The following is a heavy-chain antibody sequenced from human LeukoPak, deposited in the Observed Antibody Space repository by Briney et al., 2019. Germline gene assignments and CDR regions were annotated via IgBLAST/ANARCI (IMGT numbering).Heavy chain of an antibody. Sequence: SETLSLTCTVSGGSISSYYWSWIRQPPGKGLEWIGYIYYSGSTNYNPSLKSRVTISVDTSKNQFSLKLSSMTAADTAVYYCARGLMVQGVWFDPWGQGTLVTVSS. CDR2: IYYSGST. CDR1: GGSISSYY. V-gene: IGHV4-59*01. J-gene: IGHJ5*02. D-gene: IGHD3-10*01. CDR3: ARGLMVQGVWFDP.